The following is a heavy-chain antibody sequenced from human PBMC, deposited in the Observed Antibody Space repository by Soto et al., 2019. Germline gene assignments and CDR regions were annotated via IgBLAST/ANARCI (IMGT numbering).Heavy chain of an antibody. V-gene: IGHV3-30*03. CDR1: GFTFSSHA. D-gene: IGHD4-4*01. J-gene: IGHJ5*02. CDR2: ISYDGSTT. CDR3: VRHLASTVTTSDWFDP. Sequence: QVQLVESGGGVVQPGRSLRLSCAASGFTFSSHAMHWVRQAPGKGLEWVAIISYDGSTTYHADSVKDRFAVSRDNSKNTLYLQMNSLRTDDTAVYFCVRHLASTVTTSDWFDPWGQGTLVTVSS.